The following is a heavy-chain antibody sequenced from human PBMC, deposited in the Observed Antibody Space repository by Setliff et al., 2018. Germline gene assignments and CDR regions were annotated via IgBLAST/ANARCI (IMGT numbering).Heavy chain of an antibody. CDR2: ISATSATI. CDR3: ARDPSYGSSLNYYLDV. J-gene: IGHJ6*03. D-gene: IGHD6-13*01. CDR1: GFTFSTNA. Sequence: PGGSLRLSCAASGFTFSTNAMNWVRQAPGKGLEWVSYISATSATIYYADSVKGRFTISRDNAEKSLYLQLNSLIAEDTAVYYCARDPSYGSSLNYYLDVWGKGTTVAVSS. V-gene: IGHV3-48*01.